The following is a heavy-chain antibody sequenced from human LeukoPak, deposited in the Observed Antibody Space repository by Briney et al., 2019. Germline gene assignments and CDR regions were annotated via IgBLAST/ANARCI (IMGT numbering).Heavy chain of an antibody. CDR3: ARDQEAFDY. Sequence: ASVRVSCKASGDTFTNYHIAWVRQAPGQGLEWMGMIYPRDGSTSYAQKFQGRVAVTRDTSTSTVHMELSGLRSEDTAVYYCARDQEAFDYWGQGTLVTVSS. V-gene: IGHV1-46*01. CDR1: GDTFTNYH. J-gene: IGHJ4*02. CDR2: IYPRDGST.